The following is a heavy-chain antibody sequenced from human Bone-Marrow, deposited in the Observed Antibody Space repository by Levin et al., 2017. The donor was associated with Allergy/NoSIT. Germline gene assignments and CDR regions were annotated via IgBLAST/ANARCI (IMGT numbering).Heavy chain of an antibody. J-gene: IGHJ6*02. V-gene: IGHV4-4*02. D-gene: IGHD5-18*01. CDR3: ARIAMADYYGMDV. CDR2: IYHSGST. CDR1: GGSISSSNW. Sequence: SETLSLTCAVSGGSISSSNWWSWVRQPPGKGLEWIGEIYHSGSTNYNPSLKSRVTISVDKSKNQFSLKLSSVTAADTAVYYCARIAMADYYGMDVWGQGTTVTVSS.